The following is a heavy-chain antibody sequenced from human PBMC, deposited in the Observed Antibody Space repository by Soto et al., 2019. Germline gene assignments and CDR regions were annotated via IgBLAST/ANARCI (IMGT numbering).Heavy chain of an antibody. D-gene: IGHD3-16*01. CDR2: ISSSSSYI. V-gene: IGHV3-21*01. CDR1: GFTFSSYS. J-gene: IGHJ3*02. Sequence: NPGGSLRLSCSASGFTFSSYSMNWLRQAPGKGLEWVSSISSSSSYIYYADSVKGRFTISRDNAKNSLYLQMNSLRAEDTAVYYCARPGGDGYIPNAFDIWGQGTMVTVSS. CDR3: ARPGGDGYIPNAFDI.